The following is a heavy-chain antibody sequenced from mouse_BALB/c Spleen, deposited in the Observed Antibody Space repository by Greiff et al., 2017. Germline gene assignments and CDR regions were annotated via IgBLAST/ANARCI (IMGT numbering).Heavy chain of an antibody. J-gene: IGHJ3*01. CDR2: IWGDGST. D-gene: IGHD1-1*01. CDR1: GFSLTSYG. V-gene: IGHV2-3*01. CDR3: AKQEGFHVYYGSLAWFAY. Sequence: QVQLKESGPGLVAPSQSLSITCTVSGFSLTSYGVSWVRQPPGKSLEWLGIIWGDGSTNYHSALISRLRITKDNSKSQVFLKLNSLQTDDTATYFCAKQEGFHVYYGSLAWFAYWGQGTLVTVSA.